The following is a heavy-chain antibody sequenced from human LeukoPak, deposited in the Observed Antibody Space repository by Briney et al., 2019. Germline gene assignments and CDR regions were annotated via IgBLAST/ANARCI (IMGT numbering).Heavy chain of an antibody. Sequence: SETLSLTCTVSGGSISSYYWSWIRQPPGKGLEWIGYIYYSGSTSYNPSLKSRVTISVDTSKNQFSLKLSSVTAADTAVYYCARDRAENWFDPWGQGTLVTVPS. D-gene: IGHD6-25*01. CDR1: GGSISSYY. J-gene: IGHJ5*02. V-gene: IGHV4-59*01. CDR3: ARDRAENWFDP. CDR2: IYYSGST.